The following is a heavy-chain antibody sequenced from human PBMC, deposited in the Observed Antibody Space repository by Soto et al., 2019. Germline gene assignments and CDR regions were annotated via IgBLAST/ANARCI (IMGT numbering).Heavy chain of an antibody. CDR1: GGSISSGGYS. CDR3: AKDQGCSGGSCYPWYFDY. D-gene: IGHD2-15*01. Sequence: PSETLSLTCAVSGGSISSGGYSWSWIRQPPGKGLEWIGYIYHSGSTYYNPSLKSRVTISVDTSKNQFSLKLTSVTAADTAVYYSAKDQGCSGGSCYPWYFDYWGQGTLVTVSS. V-gene: IGHV4-30-2*01. J-gene: IGHJ4*02. CDR2: IYHSGST.